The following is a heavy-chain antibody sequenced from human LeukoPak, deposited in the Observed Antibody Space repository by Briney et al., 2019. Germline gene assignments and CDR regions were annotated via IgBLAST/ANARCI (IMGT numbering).Heavy chain of an antibody. J-gene: IGHJ5*02. Sequence: SETLSLTCTVSSGSVSSRSYFWGWIRQPPGKGLEWIGTIYYSGSTYYSPSLKSRVTISVDTSKNQFSLTLSSVAAADTAVYYCAREYITSGRPFDPWGQGTLVTVSS. CDR2: IYYSGST. V-gene: IGHV4-39*02. CDR3: AREYITSGRPFDP. CDR1: SGSVSSRSYF. D-gene: IGHD6-6*01.